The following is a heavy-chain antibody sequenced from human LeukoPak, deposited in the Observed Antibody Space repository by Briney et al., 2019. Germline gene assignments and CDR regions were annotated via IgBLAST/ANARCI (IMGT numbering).Heavy chain of an antibody. CDR2: INTNTGNP. CDR1: GYTFTGYY. J-gene: IGHJ4*02. V-gene: IGHV7-4-1*02. D-gene: IGHD4-17*01. Sequence: ASVKVSCKASGYTFTGYYMHWVRQAPGQGLEWMGWINTNTGNPTYAQGFTGRFVFSLDTSVSTAYLQISSLKAEDTAVYYCARSPVRLVTRLRRDIDYWGQGTLVTVSS. CDR3: ARSPVRLVTRLRRDIDY.